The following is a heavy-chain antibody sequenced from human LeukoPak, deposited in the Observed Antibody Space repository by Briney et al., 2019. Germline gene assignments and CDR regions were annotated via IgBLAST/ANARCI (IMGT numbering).Heavy chain of an antibody. CDR1: GFTFSNYN. D-gene: IGHD5-18*01. V-gene: IGHV3-48*01. Sequence: GGSLRLSCAASGFTFSNYNMNWVRQPPGKGLQWVSYVSSSSNIIYYADSVKGRFTISRDNSKNTLYLQMNSLRAEDTAVYYCATHVDTAMVTGFDYWGQGTLVTVSS. CDR2: VSSSSNII. CDR3: ATHVDTAMVTGFDY. J-gene: IGHJ4*02.